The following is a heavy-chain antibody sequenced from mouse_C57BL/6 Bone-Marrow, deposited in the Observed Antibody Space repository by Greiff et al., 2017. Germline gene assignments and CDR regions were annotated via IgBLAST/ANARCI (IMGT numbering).Heavy chain of an antibody. V-gene: IGHV5-9*01. J-gene: IGHJ2*01. CDR2: ISGGGGNT. D-gene: IGHD4-1*02. CDR1: GFTFSSYT. Sequence: EVNVVESGGGLVKPGGSLKLSCAASGFTFSSYTMSWVRQTPEKRLEWVATISGGGGNTYYPDSVKGRFTISRDNAKNTLYLQMSSLRSEDTALYYCARQATGDFDYWGQGTTLTVSS. CDR3: ARQATGDFDY.